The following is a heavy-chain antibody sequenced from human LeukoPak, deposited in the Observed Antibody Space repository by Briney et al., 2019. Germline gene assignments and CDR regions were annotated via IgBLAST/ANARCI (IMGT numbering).Heavy chain of an antibody. D-gene: IGHD3-10*01. CDR2: IYPGDSDS. V-gene: IGHV5-51*01. CDR1: GYSFTSYW. J-gene: IGHJ3*01. CDR3: ARSSALSPGSGSYAFDV. Sequence: KNGESLKISCKGPGYSFTSYWIAWVRQLPGKGLEWMGIIYPGDSDSRYSPSFQGQVTISVDKSIATAYLQWSGLKTSDTAMYYCARSSALSPGSGSYAFDVWGQGTMVTVSS.